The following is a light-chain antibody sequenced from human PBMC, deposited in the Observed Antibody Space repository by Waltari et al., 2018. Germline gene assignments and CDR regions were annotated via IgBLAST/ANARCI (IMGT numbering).Light chain of an antibody. Sequence: QSVLTQPPSMSGAPGQRVTISCTGSSSNIGAGYDVHWYQQLPRAAPNLLIYGSTSRPLGVPARFFGSTSGTSASLAITGLQAEDEADYYCQSYDTSLSVVFGGGTKLTVL. V-gene: IGLV1-40*01. J-gene: IGLJ3*02. CDR3: QSYDTSLSVV. CDR1: SSNIGAGYD. CDR2: GST.